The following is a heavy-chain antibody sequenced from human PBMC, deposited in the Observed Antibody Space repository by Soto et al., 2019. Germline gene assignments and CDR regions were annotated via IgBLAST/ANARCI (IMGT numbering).Heavy chain of an antibody. V-gene: IGHV3-21*01. J-gene: IGHJ4*02. CDR1: GFTFSSYS. Sequence: SLRLSCAASGFTFSSYSMNWVRQAPGKGLEWVSSISSSSSYIYYADSVKGRFTISRDNAKNSLYLQMNSLRAEDTAVYYCARDLVVGARLGYWGQGTLVTVSS. D-gene: IGHD1-26*01. CDR3: ARDLVVGARLGY. CDR2: ISSSSSYI.